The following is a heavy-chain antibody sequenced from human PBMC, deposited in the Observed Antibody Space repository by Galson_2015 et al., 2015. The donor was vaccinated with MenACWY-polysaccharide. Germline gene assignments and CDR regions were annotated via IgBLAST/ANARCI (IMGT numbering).Heavy chain of an antibody. V-gene: IGHV3-7*01. CDR3: ARGHYGMDV. CDR1: GFTFSNYW. CDR2: IKRDGSEK. J-gene: IGHJ6*02. Sequence: SLRLSCAASGFTFSNYWMTWVRQAPWKGLEWVANIKRDGSEKYYVDSVKGRFTTSRDNALYLQMNSLRAEDTAVYFCARGHYGMDVWGQGTTVTVSS.